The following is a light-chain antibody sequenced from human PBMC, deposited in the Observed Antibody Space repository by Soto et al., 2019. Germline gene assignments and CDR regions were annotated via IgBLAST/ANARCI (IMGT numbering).Light chain of an antibody. CDR3: AAWDDRLNGYV. J-gene: IGLJ1*01. Sequence: QPVLTQAPSASGTPGQRITISCSGSSSNIESNTVTWYQHLPGTAPKLVIYSNDQRPSGVSARFSASTSGTTASLAISGLQSEDEADYYCAAWDDRLNGYVFGGGTKLTVL. CDR2: SND. V-gene: IGLV1-44*01. CDR1: SSNIESNT.